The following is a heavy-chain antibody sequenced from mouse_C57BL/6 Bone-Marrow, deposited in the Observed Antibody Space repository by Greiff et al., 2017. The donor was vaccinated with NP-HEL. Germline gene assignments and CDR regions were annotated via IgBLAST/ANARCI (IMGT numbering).Heavy chain of an antibody. D-gene: IGHD2-2*01. CDR3: ARNDGYDDGYFDV. CDR2: IDPSDSET. J-gene: IGHJ1*03. V-gene: IGHV1-52*01. CDR1: GYTFTSYW. Sequence: QVQLQQPGAELVRPGSSVKLSCKASGYTFTSYWMHWVKQRPIQGLEWIGNIDPSDSETHYNQKFKDKATLTVDKSSSTAYMQVSRLTSGDSAVYYCARNDGYDDGYFDVWGTGTTVTVSS.